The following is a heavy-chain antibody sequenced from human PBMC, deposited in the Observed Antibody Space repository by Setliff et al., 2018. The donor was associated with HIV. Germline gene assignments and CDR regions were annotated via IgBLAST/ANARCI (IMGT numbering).Heavy chain of an antibody. CDR3: ARVLISETYWFDP. J-gene: IGHJ5*02. Sequence: ASVKVSCKASGYTFTSYAMHWVRQAPGQRLEWMGWINAGNGNTKYSQKFQGRVTITRNIHISTAYMELSSLTSEDTAVYYCARVLISETYWFDPWGQGTLVTSPQ. D-gene: IGHD2-8*01. V-gene: IGHV1-3*01. CDR2: INAGNGNT. CDR1: GYTFTSYA.